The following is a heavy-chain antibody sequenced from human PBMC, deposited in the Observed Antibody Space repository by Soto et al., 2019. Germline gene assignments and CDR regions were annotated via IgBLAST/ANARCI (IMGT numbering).Heavy chain of an antibody. CDR2: ISGSGGST. J-gene: IGHJ6*02. CDR1: GFSFSSFA. V-gene: IGHV3-23*01. Sequence: EVQLLESGGGLVQPGGSLRLSCAASGFSFSSFAMSWVRQAPGKGLEWVSGISGSGGSTHYAESVKGRFTISRDNSKNTVYLQMNSLRVEDTAVYYCTKDNVAEHWQAHHGMDVWGQGTTVTVSS. CDR3: TKDNVAEHWQAHHGMDV. D-gene: IGHD1-1*01.